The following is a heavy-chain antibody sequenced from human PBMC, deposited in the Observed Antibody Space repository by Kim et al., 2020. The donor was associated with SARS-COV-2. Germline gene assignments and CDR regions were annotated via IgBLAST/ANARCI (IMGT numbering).Heavy chain of an antibody. V-gene: IGHV4-34*01. D-gene: IGHD2-2*02. J-gene: IGHJ6*02. CDR2: INHSGST. Sequence: SETLSLTCAVYGGSFSGYYWSWIRQPPGKGLEWIGEINHSGSTNYNPSLKSRVTISVDTSKNQFSLKLSSVTAADTAVYYCARDHYCSSTSCYTGTPRAYYYYYYGMDVWGQGTTVTVSS. CDR1: GGSFSGYY. CDR3: ARDHYCSSTSCYTGTPRAYYYYYYGMDV.